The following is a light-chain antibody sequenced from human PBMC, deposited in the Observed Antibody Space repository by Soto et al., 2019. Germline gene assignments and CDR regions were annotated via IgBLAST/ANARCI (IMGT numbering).Light chain of an antibody. J-gene: IGKJ4*01. V-gene: IGKV3D-20*02. CDR1: QTVSNNY. CDR2: GAS. Sequence: EIVLTHSPGTLSFSPGYRATLSFRASQTVSNNYLAWCQQKPGQAPRVIMYGASRRATGIPDRFSGGGSGTDFTLTISRLEPEDFAVYYCQKRISWPLNFGGGTKVDIK. CDR3: QKRISWPLN.